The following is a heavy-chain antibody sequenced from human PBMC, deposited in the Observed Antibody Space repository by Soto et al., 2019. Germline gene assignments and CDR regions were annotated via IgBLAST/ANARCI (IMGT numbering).Heavy chain of an antibody. V-gene: IGHV3-21*01. CDR3: ARSLRAYYFDY. J-gene: IGHJ4*02. CDR1: GFTFSSYS. Sequence: EVQLVESGGGLVKPGGSLRLSCAASGFTFSSYSMNWVRQAPGKGLEWVSSSSSSSSYIYYADSVKGRFTISRDNAKNSLYLQMNSLRAEDTAVYYCARSLRAYYFDYWGQGTLVTVSS. CDR2: SSSSSSYI.